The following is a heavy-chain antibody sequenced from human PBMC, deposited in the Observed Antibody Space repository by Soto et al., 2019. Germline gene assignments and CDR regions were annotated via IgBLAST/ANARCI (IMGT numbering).Heavy chain of an antibody. CDR2: IIPIFGTA. CDR3: ARTAHSHYYDSSSYYHFDY. Sequence: QVQLVQSGAEVKKPGSSVKVSCKASGGTFSSYAISWVRQAPGQGLEWMGGIIPIFGTANYAQKFQGRVTITADESKSTAYLVLSSFRTEDTAVYYCARTAHSHYYDSSSYYHFDYWGQGTLVTVCS. D-gene: IGHD3-22*01. CDR1: GGTFSSYA. V-gene: IGHV1-69*01. J-gene: IGHJ4*02.